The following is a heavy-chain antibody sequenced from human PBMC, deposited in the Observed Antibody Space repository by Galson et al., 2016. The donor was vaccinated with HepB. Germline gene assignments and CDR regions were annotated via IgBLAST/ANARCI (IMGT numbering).Heavy chain of an antibody. V-gene: IGHV3-74*01. CDR1: EFTFSIYW. Sequence: LRLSCAASEFTFSIYWMHWVRQVPGKGLIWVSRINNDGSITTYADSVKGRFAISRDNAKNTLFLQMNSLRAEDTAVYYCARAPYGSGRTLDYWGPGTRVTVSS. D-gene: IGHD3-10*01. CDR2: INNDGSIT. CDR3: ARAPYGSGRTLDY. J-gene: IGHJ4*02.